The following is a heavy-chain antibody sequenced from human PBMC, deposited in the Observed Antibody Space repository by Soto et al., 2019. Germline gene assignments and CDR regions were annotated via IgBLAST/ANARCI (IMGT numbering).Heavy chain of an antibody. V-gene: IGHV3-48*01. CDR1: GFTFSSYS. D-gene: IGHD6-19*01. CDR2: ISSSSSTI. Sequence: GGSLRLSCAASGFTFSSYSMNWVRQAPGKGLEWVSYISSSSSTIYYADSVKGRFTISRDNAKNSLYLQMNSLRAEDTAVYYCAGSIAVAGSRGSASDAFDIWGQGTMVTVSS. CDR3: AGSIAVAGSRGSASDAFDI. J-gene: IGHJ3*02.